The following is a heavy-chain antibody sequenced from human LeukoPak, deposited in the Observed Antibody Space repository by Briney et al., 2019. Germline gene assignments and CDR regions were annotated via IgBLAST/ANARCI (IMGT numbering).Heavy chain of an antibody. V-gene: IGHV1-2*02. J-gene: IGHJ6*03. Sequence: ASVKVSCKASGYTFTGYYMHWVRQAPGQGLEWMGWINPNSGGTNYAQKFQGRVTMTRDTSISTAYMELSRLRSDDTAVYYCARGQNSSSWRPPVKYYYYYYYMDVWGKGTTVTVSS. CDR2: INPNSGGT. CDR1: GYTFTGYY. CDR3: ARGQNSSSWRPPVKYYYYYYYMDV. D-gene: IGHD6-13*01.